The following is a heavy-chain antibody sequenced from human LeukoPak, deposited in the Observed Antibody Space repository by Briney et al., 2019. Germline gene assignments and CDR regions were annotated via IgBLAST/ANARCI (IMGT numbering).Heavy chain of an antibody. V-gene: IGHV3-30-3*01. CDR3: ASLIDY. J-gene: IGHJ4*02. Sequence: GGSLRPSCAASGFTFSSYAMHWVRQAPGKGLEWVAVISYDGSNKYYADSVKGRFTISRDNSKNTLYLQMNSPRAEDTAVYYCASLIDYWGQGTLVTVSS. CDR1: GFTFSSYA. CDR2: ISYDGSNK.